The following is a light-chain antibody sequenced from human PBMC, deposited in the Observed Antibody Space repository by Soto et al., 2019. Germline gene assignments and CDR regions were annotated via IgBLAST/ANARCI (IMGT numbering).Light chain of an antibody. CDR3: QQYNNWPLEGT. Sequence: EIVMTQSPATLSVSPGERATLSCRASQSVSSNLAWYQQKPGQAPRLLIYGASTRATGIPARFSGSGSGTEFTLTISSLQSEDFAVYYCQQYNNWPLEGTFRGGPKVDI. CDR2: GAS. CDR1: QSVSSN. V-gene: IGKV3-15*01. J-gene: IGKJ4*01.